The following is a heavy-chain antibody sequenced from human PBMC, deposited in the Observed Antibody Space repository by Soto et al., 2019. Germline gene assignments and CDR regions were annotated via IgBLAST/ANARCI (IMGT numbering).Heavy chain of an antibody. D-gene: IGHD4-17*01. CDR1: GGSISSGGYS. CDR3: ARLDYGDYVVAFDP. V-gene: IGHV4-30-2*01. Sequence: SETLSLTCAVSGGSISSGGYSWSWIRQPPGKGLEWIGYIYHSGSTYYNPSLKSRVTISVDRSKDQFSLKLSSVTAADTAVYYCARLDYGDYVVAFDPWGQGTLVTVSS. CDR2: IYHSGST. J-gene: IGHJ5*02.